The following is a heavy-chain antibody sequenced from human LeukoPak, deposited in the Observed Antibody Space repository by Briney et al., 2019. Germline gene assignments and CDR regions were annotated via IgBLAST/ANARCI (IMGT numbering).Heavy chain of an antibody. CDR2: IIPIFGTA. J-gene: IGHJ6*03. CDR3: ASCITGTTLRRFDYYYYMDV. Sequence: SVKVSCKASGGTFSSYAISWVRQAPGQGLEWMGGIIPIFGTANYAQKFQGRVTITADESTSTAYMELSSLRSEDTAVYYCASCITGTTLRRFDYYYYMDVWGKGTTVTVSS. V-gene: IGHV1-69*13. CDR1: GGTFSSYA. D-gene: IGHD1-7*01.